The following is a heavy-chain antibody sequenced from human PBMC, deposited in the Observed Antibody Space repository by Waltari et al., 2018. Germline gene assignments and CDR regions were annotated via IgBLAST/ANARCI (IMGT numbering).Heavy chain of an antibody. D-gene: IGHD5-18*01. CDR1: GFTFSSYS. CDR2: ISSSSSYI. V-gene: IGHV3-21*01. J-gene: IGHJ4*02. CDR3: ARWLNTAGMAFDY. Sequence: EVQLVESGGGLVKPGGSLRLSCAASGFTFSSYSMNWVRQAPGKGLEWVSSISSSSSYIYYADSVKGRFTISRDNAKNSLYLQMNSLRAEDTAVYYCARWLNTAGMAFDYWGQGTLVIVSS.